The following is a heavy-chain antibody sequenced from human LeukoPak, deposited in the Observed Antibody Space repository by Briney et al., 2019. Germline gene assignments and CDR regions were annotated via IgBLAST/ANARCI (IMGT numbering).Heavy chain of an antibody. CDR2: MKQDGSEK. V-gene: IGHV3-7*01. Sequence: PGGSLRLSCAASGFTVSKNYMSWVRQAPGKGLEWVANMKQDGSEKYYVGSVKGRFTISRDNAKNSLNLQMNSLRAEDTAVYYCASFFSGTLDERLLWFGELPIDYWGQGTLVTVSS. CDR1: GFTVSKNY. D-gene: IGHD3-10*01. J-gene: IGHJ4*02. CDR3: ASFFSGTLDERLLWFGELPIDY.